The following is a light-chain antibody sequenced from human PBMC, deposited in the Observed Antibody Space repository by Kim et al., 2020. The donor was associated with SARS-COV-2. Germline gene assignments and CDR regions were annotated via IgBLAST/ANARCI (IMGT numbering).Light chain of an antibody. Sequence: EIVLTQSPVTVSLSPGDRTSLSCRASHSVSSSYLAWYQQKPGQAPRLLIYGASSRATGIPDRFSGSGSRTDFTLTISRLEPEDVAVYYCQQYGSSPLTFGGGTNVDIK. CDR1: HSVSSSY. CDR3: QQYGSSPLT. J-gene: IGKJ4*01. V-gene: IGKV3-20*01. CDR2: GAS.